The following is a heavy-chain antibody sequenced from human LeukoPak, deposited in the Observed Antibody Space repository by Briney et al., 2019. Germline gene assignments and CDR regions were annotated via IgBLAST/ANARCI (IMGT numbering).Heavy chain of an antibody. V-gene: IGHV3-11*01. CDR2: ISSSGSNI. J-gene: IGHJ4*02. CDR1: GFTFSDYY. Sequence: PGGSLRLSCAASGFTFSDYYMSWLRQAPGKGLEWVSYISSSGSNIYYADSVKGRFTISRDNAKNSLYLQMNSLRAEDTAVYYCARMAGTGFRDYWGQGTLVTVSS. D-gene: IGHD6-19*01. CDR3: ARMAGTGFRDY.